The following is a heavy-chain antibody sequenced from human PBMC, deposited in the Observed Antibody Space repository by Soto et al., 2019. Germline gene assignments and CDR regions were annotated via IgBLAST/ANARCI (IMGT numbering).Heavy chain of an antibody. V-gene: IGHV4-39*01. Sequence: SETLSLTCTVSGGSISSGTYYWGWIRQPPGRGLEWIGSIFYDGATYYNPSLKSRVTISADASKNQFSVKVSSVTATDTAVYYCARHADRGSYTRAFEIWGQGTMVTVS. CDR3: ARHADRGSYTRAFEI. CDR1: GGSISSGTYY. D-gene: IGHD1-26*01. CDR2: IFYDGAT. J-gene: IGHJ3*02.